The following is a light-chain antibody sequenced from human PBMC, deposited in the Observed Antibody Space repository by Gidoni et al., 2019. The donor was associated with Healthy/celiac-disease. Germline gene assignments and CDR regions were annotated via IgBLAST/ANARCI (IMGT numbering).Light chain of an antibody. V-gene: IGKV3-20*01. CDR3: QQYGSSPLT. CDR2: GAS. J-gene: IGKJ4*01. CDR1: QSVSSSY. Sequence: EIVLTQPPGTLSLSPGERATLSCRASQSVSSSYLAWYQQKPGQAPRLLIYGASSKATGIPDRFSGSGSGTDFTLTISRLEPEDFAVYYCQQYGSSPLTFGGGTKVESK.